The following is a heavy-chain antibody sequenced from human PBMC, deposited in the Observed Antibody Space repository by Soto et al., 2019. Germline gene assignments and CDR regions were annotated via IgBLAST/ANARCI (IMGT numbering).Heavy chain of an antibody. J-gene: IGHJ4*02. CDR1: GYTFTLYA. V-gene: IGHV1-3*01. D-gene: IGHD3-3*01. Sequence: ASVKVSCKASGYTFTLYAMHWVRQAPGQRLEWMGWINAANGNTKSSQKFQGSVTFTRDTSASTGYMELSTLNSADTAVYYCARDQRRDYDFWSGYSQGFDYWGQGTPVTVSS. CDR2: INAANGNT. CDR3: ARDQRRDYDFWSGYSQGFDY.